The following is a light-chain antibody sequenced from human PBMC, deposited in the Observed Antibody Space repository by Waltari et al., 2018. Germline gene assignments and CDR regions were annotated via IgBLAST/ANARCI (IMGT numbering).Light chain of an antibody. V-gene: IGKV3-15*01. Sequence: IVMTQSPATLSVSPGERATLSCRASESVSANLAWYQQKPGQSPRLLIYGASTRATGVSPRFSGSGSGTEFTLSISSLQSEDYAVYYCQQYENSFWTFGQGTKVEIK. CDR3: QQYENSFWT. CDR1: ESVSAN. J-gene: IGKJ1*01. CDR2: GAS.